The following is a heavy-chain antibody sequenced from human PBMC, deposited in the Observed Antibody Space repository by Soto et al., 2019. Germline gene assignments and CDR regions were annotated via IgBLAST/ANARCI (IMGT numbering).Heavy chain of an antibody. V-gene: IGHV4-4*02. CDR1: GDSVSSSSC. CDR3: VRSVPAATWQYSGMDV. D-gene: IGHD2-2*01. J-gene: IGHJ6*02. Sequence: SETLSLTCAVSGDSVSSSSCWSWVRQAPGKGLEWIGEIYHSGTFNYNPPLASRVSVSVDKSRNQLSLNLKSVTAADTAVYYCVRSVPAATWQYSGMDVWGQGXTVTVSS. CDR2: IYHSGTF.